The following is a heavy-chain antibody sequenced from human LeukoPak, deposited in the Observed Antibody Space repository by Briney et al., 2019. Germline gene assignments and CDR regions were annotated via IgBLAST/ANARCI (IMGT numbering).Heavy chain of an antibody. D-gene: IGHD5/OR15-5a*01. CDR1: GFTFDDYA. Sequence: PGRSLRLSCAASGFTFDDYAMHWVRQAPGKGLEWVSGISWSSDNIDYADSVKGRFTISRDNSKNTLYLQMNSLTPEDAAVYYCAKIWLGRRRIVDLVSTGETDYWGQGTLVTVSS. J-gene: IGHJ4*02. CDR3: AKIWLGRRRIVDLVSTGETDY. CDR2: ISWSSDNI. V-gene: IGHV3-9*01.